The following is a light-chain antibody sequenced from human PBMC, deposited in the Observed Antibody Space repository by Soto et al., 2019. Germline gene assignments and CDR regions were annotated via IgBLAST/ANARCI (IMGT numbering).Light chain of an antibody. V-gene: IGLV2-14*01. CDR3: SSYSSSSTFYV. J-gene: IGLJ1*01. CDR2: QVS. CDR1: SSDIGGFYY. Sequence: SALTQPASVSGSPGQSITISCTGTSSDIGGFYYVSWYQHHPGKDPKLMICQVSNRPSGVSNRFSGSKSGNTASLTISGLQAHDEADYFCSSYSSSSTFYVFGAGTQVTLL.